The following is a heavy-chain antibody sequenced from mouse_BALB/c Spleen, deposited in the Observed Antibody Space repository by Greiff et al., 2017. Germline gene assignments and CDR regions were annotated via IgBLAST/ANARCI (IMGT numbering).Heavy chain of an antibody. CDR3: ARSGGNYYFDY. Sequence: VQLQQSGTVLARPGASVKMSCKASGYSFTSYWMHWVKQRPGQGLEWIGMIDPSDSETRLNQKFKDKATLTVDKSSSTAYMQLSSPTSEDSAVYYCARSGGNYYFDYWGQGTTLTVSS. V-gene: IGHV1S127*01. CDR2: IDPSDSET. J-gene: IGHJ2*01. D-gene: IGHD2-1*01. CDR1: GYSFTSYW.